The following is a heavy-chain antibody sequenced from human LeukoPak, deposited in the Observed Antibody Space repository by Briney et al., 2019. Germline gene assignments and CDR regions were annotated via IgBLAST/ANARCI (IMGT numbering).Heavy chain of an antibody. CDR2: IYTSGST. J-gene: IGHJ4*02. Sequence: PSETQSLTCTVSGGSISSGSYYWSWIRQPAGKGLEWIGRIYTSGSTNYNPSLKSRVTISVDTSKNQFSLKLSSVTAADTAVYYCARDNEYFDYWGQGTLVTVSS. CDR1: GGSISSGSYY. D-gene: IGHD2-8*01. CDR3: ARDNEYFDY. V-gene: IGHV4-61*02.